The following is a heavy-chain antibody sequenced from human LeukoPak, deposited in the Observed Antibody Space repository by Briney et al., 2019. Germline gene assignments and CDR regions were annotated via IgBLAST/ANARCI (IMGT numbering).Heavy chain of an antibody. V-gene: IGHV4-59*12. D-gene: IGHD2-2*01. Sequence: PSETLSLTCTVSGGSISSYYWSWIRQPPGKGLEWIGYIYYSGSTYYNPSLKSRVTISVDTSKNQFSLKLSSVTAADTAVYYCARAAGGHCSSTSCPTPPDYWGQGTLVTVSS. CDR2: IYYSGST. CDR1: GGSISSYY. CDR3: ARAAGGHCSSTSCPTPPDY. J-gene: IGHJ4*02.